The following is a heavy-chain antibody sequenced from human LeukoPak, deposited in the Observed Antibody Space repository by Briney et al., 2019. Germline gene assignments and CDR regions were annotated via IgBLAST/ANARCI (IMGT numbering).Heavy chain of an antibody. CDR2: ISHTGNT. V-gene: IGHV4-34*01. CDR3: ARRRVCSSTILTCYFDY. J-gene: IGHJ4*02. Sequence: SETLSLTCAVYGGSFSNYYWSRIRQPPGKGLEWIGEISHTGNTNYNPSLKSRVTISVDTSKNQFSLNLSSVTAADTAVFYCARRRVCSSTILTCYFDYWGQGTLVTVSS. D-gene: IGHD2-2*01. CDR1: GGSFSNYY.